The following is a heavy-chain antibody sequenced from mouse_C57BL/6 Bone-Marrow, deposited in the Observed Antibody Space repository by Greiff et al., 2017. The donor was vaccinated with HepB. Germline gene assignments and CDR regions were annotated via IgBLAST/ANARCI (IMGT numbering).Heavy chain of an antibody. V-gene: IGHV1-81*01. CDR1: GYTFTSYG. Sequence: QVQLKQSGAELARPGASVKLSCKASGYTFTSYGISWVKHRTGQGLEWIGEIYPRSGNTYYNEKFKGKATLTADKSSSTAYMELRSLTSEDSAVYFCARYYSNCYAMDYWGQGTSVTVSS. D-gene: IGHD2-5*01. CDR2: IYPRSGNT. J-gene: IGHJ4*01. CDR3: ARYYSNCYAMDY.